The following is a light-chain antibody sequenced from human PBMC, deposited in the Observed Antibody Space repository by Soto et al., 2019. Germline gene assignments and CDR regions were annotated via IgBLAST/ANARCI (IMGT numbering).Light chain of an antibody. V-gene: IGKV1-39*01. J-gene: IGKJ1*01. CDR1: QSISSY. CDR3: QQSYSTPRT. CDR2: AAS. Sequence: DSHMTQYPSALSASLGYIVTITCRASQSISSYLNWYQQKPGKAPKLLIYAASSLQSGVPSRFSGSGSGTDFTLTISSLQPEDFATYYCQQSYSTPRTFGQGTKVDIK.